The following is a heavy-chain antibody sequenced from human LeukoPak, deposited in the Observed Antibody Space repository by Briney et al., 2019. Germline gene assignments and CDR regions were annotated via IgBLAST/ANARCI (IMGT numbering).Heavy chain of an antibody. Sequence: PSETLSLTCTVSGGSISSYSWSWIRQPPGKGLEWIGYICDIGSTSYNPSLKSRVTISVDTSKNQFSLKLSSVTAADTAVYYCAGKLEQLISDDAFDIWGQGTMVTVSS. D-gene: IGHD6-13*01. J-gene: IGHJ3*02. V-gene: IGHV4-59*01. CDR3: AGKLEQLISDDAFDI. CDR1: GGSISSYS. CDR2: ICDIGST.